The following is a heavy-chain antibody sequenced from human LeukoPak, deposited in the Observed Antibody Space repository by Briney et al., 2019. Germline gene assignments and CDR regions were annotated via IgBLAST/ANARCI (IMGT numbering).Heavy chain of an antibody. CDR1: GLTFSSYF. CDR2: ITTSSSDV. CDR3: ARVLTGIPYYFDY. V-gene: IGHV3-21*01. J-gene: IGHJ4*02. D-gene: IGHD1-20*01. Sequence: GGSLRLSCAASGLTFSSYFMNSVRQAPGKGLEWVSSITTSSSDVYYADSVRGRFTISRDNAKNSLFMQMNGLRAEDTAVYYCARVLTGIPYYFDYWGEGSLVTVSS.